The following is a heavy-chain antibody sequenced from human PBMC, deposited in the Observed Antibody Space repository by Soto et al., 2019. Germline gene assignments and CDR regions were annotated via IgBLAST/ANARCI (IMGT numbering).Heavy chain of an antibody. J-gene: IGHJ6*02. CDR1: GFTFSSYA. CDR3: AKEGRYFDWLSYDYYGMDV. D-gene: IGHD3-9*01. Sequence: GGSLRLSCAASGFTFSSYAMSWVRQAPGKGLEWVSAISGSGGSTYYADSVKGRFTISRDNSKNTLYLQMNSLRAEDTAVYYCAKEGRYFDWLSYDYYGMDVWGQGTTVTVSS. CDR2: ISGSGGST. V-gene: IGHV3-23*01.